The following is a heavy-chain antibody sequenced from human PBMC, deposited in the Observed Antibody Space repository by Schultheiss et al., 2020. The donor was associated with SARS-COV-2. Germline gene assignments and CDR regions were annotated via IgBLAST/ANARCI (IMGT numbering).Heavy chain of an antibody. Sequence: SETLSLTCAVYGGSFSGYYWSWIRQPPGKGLEWIGEIYHSGSTNYNPSLKSRVTISVDKSKNQFSLKLSSVTAADTAVYYCARARTTVTTKGLDYWGQGTLVTVLL. V-gene: IGHV4-34*01. J-gene: IGHJ4*02. CDR3: ARARTTVTTKGLDY. D-gene: IGHD4-17*01. CDR1: GGSFSGYY. CDR2: IYHSGST.